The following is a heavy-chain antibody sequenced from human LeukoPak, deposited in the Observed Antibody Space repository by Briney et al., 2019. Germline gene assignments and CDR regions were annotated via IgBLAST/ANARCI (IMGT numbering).Heavy chain of an antibody. Sequence: ASVTVSRKASGYTFTSYDINWVRQATGQGLEGMGWMNPNSGNTGYAQKFQGRVTMTRNTSISTAYMELSSLRSEDTAVYYCARRYYYDSSGYFYGAFDIWGQGTMVTVSS. CDR1: GYTFTSYD. J-gene: IGHJ3*02. V-gene: IGHV1-8*01. D-gene: IGHD3-22*01. CDR2: MNPNSGNT. CDR3: ARRYYYDSSGYFYGAFDI.